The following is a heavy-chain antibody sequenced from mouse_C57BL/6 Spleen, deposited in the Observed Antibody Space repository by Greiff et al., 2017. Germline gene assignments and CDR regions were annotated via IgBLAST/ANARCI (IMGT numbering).Heavy chain of an antibody. V-gene: IGHV1-15*01. CDR1: GYTFTDYD. CDR2: IDPETGGT. D-gene: IGHD2-2*01. CDR3: IGYDGFAY. Sequence: QVQLQQSGAELVRPGASVTLSCKASGYTFTDYDMHWVKQTPVHGLEWIGAIDPETGGTAYNQKFKGKAILTADKSSSTAYLELRSLTSEDSAVYYCIGYDGFAYWGQGALVTVSA. J-gene: IGHJ3*01.